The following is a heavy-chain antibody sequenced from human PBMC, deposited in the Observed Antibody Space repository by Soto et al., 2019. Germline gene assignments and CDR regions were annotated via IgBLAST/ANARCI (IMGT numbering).Heavy chain of an antibody. D-gene: IGHD3-16*01. V-gene: IGHV4-59*08. J-gene: IGHJ6*03. Sequence: PSETLSLTCIVSGASISNYFWSWIRQPPGRGLEWIGSLHYNGNTNYNPSLNRRVTISVDTSKSRFSLKLSSVTAADTAVYYCVKNDWGTVDLNYYIDVWGKGTTVTVSS. CDR2: LHYNGNT. CDR1: GASISNYF. CDR3: VKNDWGTVDLNYYIDV.